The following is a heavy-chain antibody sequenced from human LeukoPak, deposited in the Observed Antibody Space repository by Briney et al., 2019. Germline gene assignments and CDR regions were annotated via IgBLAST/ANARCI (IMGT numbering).Heavy chain of an antibody. V-gene: IGHV3-23*01. Sequence: GGSLRLSCAASGFTFSSYAMSWVRQAPGKGLEWVSAISGSGGSTDYANSVKGRFTISRDNSKNTLYLQMNSLRAEHTAVYYCAKDKYNFWSGSNYYYMDVWGKGTTVTVSS. CDR2: ISGSGGST. D-gene: IGHD3-3*01. CDR1: GFTFSSYA. J-gene: IGHJ6*03. CDR3: AKDKYNFWSGSNYYYMDV.